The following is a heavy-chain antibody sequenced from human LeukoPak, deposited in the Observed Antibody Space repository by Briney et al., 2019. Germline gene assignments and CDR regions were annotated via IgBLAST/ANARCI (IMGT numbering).Heavy chain of an antibody. D-gene: IGHD3-10*01. J-gene: IGHJ3*02. CDR1: GASISSNIHY. CDR2: IFSSGTT. Sequence: SETLSLTCTVSGASISSNIHYWIWIRQPAGKGLEWIGRIFSSGTTIHNPSLKSRVTISVDTSKNQFSLKLSSVTAADTAVYYCARVIAMVRGVIIGGAFDIWGQGTMVTVSS. V-gene: IGHV4-61*02. CDR3: ARVIAMVRGVIIGGAFDI.